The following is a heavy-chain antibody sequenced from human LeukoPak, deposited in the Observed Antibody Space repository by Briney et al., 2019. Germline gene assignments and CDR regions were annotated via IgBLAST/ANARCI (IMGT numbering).Heavy chain of an antibody. CDR3: ALSITIFGVVITPFDY. J-gene: IGHJ4*02. V-gene: IGHV3-21*01. Sequence: AGGSLRLSCAASGFTFSSYSMNWVRQAPGKGLEWVSSISSSSSYIYYADSVKGRFTTSRDNAKNSLYLQMNSLRAEDTAVYYCALSITIFGVVITPFDYWGQGTLVTVSS. CDR2: ISSSSSYI. CDR1: GFTFSSYS. D-gene: IGHD3-3*01.